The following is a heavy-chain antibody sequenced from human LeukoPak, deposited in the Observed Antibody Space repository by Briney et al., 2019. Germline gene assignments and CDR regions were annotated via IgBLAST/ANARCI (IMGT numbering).Heavy chain of an antibody. V-gene: IGHV3-30*18. CDR1: GFTFSSYG. CDR2: ISYDGSNK. CDR3: AKDLGYDSSGYWTDAFDI. Sequence: QPGRSLRLSCAASGFTFSSYGMHWVRQAPGKGLEWVAVISYDGSNKYYADSVKGRFTISRDNSKNTLYLQMNSLRAEDTAVYYCAKDLGYDSSGYWTDAFDIWGQGTMVTVSS. D-gene: IGHD3-22*01. J-gene: IGHJ3*02.